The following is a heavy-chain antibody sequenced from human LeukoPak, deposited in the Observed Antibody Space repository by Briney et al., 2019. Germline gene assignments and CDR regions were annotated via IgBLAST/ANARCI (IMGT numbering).Heavy chain of an antibody. V-gene: IGHV3-48*01. J-gene: IGHJ5*02. CDR1: GFTFSTYG. D-gene: IGHD5-18*01. CDR3: ARDVGYRSWFDP. Sequence: GGPLRLSCATSGFTFSTYGMHWVRQAPGKGLEWVSYISGSSNSIYYADSVKGRFTISRDNAKNSLYLQMNSLRAEDTAVYYCARDVGYRSWFDPWGQGTLVIVSS. CDR2: ISGSSNSI.